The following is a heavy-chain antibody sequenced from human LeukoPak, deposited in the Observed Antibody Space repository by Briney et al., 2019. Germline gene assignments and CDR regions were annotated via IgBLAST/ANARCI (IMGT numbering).Heavy chain of an antibody. CDR3: AKAPVTTCRGAFCYPFDY. CDR1: GFTLSSYA. Sequence: GGSLRLSCAASGFTLSSYAMSWVREAPGKGLEWVSAISDTGNTYHADSVKGRFTISRDSSKNTLFLQMNRLRPEDAAVYYCAKAPVTTCRGAFCYPFDYWGLGTLVTVSS. CDR2: ISDTGNT. D-gene: IGHD2-15*01. J-gene: IGHJ4*02. V-gene: IGHV3-23*01.